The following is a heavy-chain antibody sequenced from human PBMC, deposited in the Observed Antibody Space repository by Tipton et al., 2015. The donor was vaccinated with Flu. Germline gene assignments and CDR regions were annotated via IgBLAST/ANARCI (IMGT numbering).Heavy chain of an antibody. J-gene: IGHJ6*02. Sequence: QMQLVQSGAEVKKPGASVKVSCKASGYTFTSYGISWVRQAPGQGLEWMGWISAYNGNTNYAQKLQGRVTMTTDTSTSTAYMELRSLRSDDTAVYYWARDPGLVGSYYYYGMDVWGQGTTVTVSS. CDR2: ISAYNGNT. CDR1: GYTFTSYG. CDR3: ARDPGLVGSYYYYGMDV. D-gene: IGHD6-6*01. V-gene: IGHV1-18*01.